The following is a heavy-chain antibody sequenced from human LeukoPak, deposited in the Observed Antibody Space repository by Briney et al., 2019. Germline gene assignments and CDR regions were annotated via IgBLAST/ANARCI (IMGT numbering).Heavy chain of an antibody. CDR1: GFTFSSYS. J-gene: IGHJ3*02. D-gene: IGHD3-3*02. Sequence: MAGGSLRLSCAASGFTFSSYSMNWVRQAPGKGLEWVSSISSSSSYIYYADSVKGRFTISRDNAKNSLYLQMNSLRAEDTAVYYCARDRHERETSITADAFDIWGQGTMVTVSS. CDR2: ISSSSSYI. V-gene: IGHV3-21*01. CDR3: ARDRHERETSITADAFDI.